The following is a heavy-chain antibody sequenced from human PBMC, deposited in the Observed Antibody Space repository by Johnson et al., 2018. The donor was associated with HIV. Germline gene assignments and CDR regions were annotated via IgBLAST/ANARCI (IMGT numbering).Heavy chain of an antibody. D-gene: IGHD3-9*01. CDR3: ARDGRDLVTRGSFDV. V-gene: IGHV3-13*01. J-gene: IGHJ3*01. Sequence: MQLVESGGGLVQPGRSLRLSCAASGFTFSSYAMHWVRQAPGKGLEWVSAIGTAGDTYYPGSVKGRFTISRDNSKNSLYLQMNSLRPEDTAVYYCARDGRDLVTRGSFDVWGQGTVVTVSS. CDR2: IGTAGDT. CDR1: GFTFSSYA.